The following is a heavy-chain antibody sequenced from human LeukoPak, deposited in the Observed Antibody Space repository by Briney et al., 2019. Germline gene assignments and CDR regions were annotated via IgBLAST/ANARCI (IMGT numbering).Heavy chain of an antibody. V-gene: IGHV4-39*01. Sequence: GSLRLSCAASGFTFSSYSMNWVRQPPGKGLEWIGSIYYSGSTYYNPSLKSRVTISVGTSKNQFSLKLSSVTAADTAVYYCARRYYYAPGGFDYWGQGTLVTVSS. J-gene: IGHJ4*02. CDR3: ARRYYYAPGGFDY. CDR1: GFTFSSYSMN. D-gene: IGHD3-10*01. CDR2: IYYSGST.